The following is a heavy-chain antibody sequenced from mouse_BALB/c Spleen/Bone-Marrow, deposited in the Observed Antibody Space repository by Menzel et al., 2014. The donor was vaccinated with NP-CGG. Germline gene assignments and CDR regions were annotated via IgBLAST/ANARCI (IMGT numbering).Heavy chain of an antibody. CDR2: ITSGGGNT. V-gene: IGHV5-9*02. J-gene: IGHJ3*01. CDR1: GFAFSNCD. Sequence: EVMLVESGGGLVKPGGSLKLSCTASGFAFSNCDMSWVRQTPEKRLEWVATITSGGGNTYYPGSVKGRFTISRDNARNTLYLQMSSLRSEDTALYYCARVWDWFAYWGQGTLVTVSA. CDR3: ARVWDWFAY. D-gene: IGHD4-1*01.